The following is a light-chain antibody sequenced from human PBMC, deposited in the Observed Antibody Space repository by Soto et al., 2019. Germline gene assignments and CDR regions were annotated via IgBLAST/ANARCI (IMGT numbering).Light chain of an antibody. CDR2: WAS. CDR3: QQYYSTPPRT. Sequence: DIVMTQSPDSLAVSLGERATINCKSSQSVLYSSNNKNYLAWYQQKPGQPPKLLIYWASTRESGVPDRFSGSGSGTDFTLTISSLQAEDVEVYSCQQYYSTPPRTFGQGTKVDIK. CDR1: QSVLYSSNNKNY. J-gene: IGKJ1*01. V-gene: IGKV4-1*01.